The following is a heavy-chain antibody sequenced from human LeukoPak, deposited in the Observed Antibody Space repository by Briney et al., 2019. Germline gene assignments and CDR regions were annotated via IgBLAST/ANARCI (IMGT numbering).Heavy chain of an antibody. J-gene: IGHJ6*03. D-gene: IGHD5-24*01. V-gene: IGHV3-30*01. Sequence: PGGSPRLSCAASGFTFTSYAMTWVRQAPGKGLEWVAVISYDGSNKYYADSVKGRFTISRDNSKNTLYLQMNSLRAEDTAVYYCARDQLNSSVGAYYYYMDVWGKGTTVTVSS. CDR3: ARDQLNSSVGAYYYYMDV. CDR2: ISYDGSNK. CDR1: GFTFTSYA.